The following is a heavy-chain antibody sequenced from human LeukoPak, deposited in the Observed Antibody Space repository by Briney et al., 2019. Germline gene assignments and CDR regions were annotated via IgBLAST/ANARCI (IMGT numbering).Heavy chain of an antibody. CDR2: IYYSGST. CDR1: GGSISSYY. Sequence: PSETLSLTCTVSGGSISSYYWSWIRQPPGKGLEWIGYIYYSGSTYYNPSLKSRVTISVDTSKNQFSLKLSSVTAADTAVYYCARGNPTVTTHYFDYWGQGTLVTVSS. V-gene: IGHV4-59*08. J-gene: IGHJ4*02. CDR3: ARGNPTVTTHYFDY. D-gene: IGHD4-11*01.